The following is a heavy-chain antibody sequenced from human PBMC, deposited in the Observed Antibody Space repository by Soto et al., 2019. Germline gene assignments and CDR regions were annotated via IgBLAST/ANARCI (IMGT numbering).Heavy chain of an antibody. D-gene: IGHD5-12*01. Sequence: EVQLLESGGDLVQPGGSLRLSCAASGFTFSSYAMSWVRQAPGKGLEWVSTISGSGGSTYYADSVKGRFTISRDNSKNTLYLQMNSLRAEDTAVYYCAKDHRLRESDLDALDIWGQGTMVTDSS. J-gene: IGHJ3*02. CDR2: ISGSGGST. CDR1: GFTFSSYA. CDR3: AKDHRLRESDLDALDI. V-gene: IGHV3-23*01.